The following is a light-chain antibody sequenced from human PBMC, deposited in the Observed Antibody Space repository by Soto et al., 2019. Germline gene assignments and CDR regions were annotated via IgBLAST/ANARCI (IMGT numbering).Light chain of an antibody. CDR1: QGVSGTY. V-gene: IGKV3-20*01. CDR3: QQYGNSPYT. CDR2: GAS. J-gene: IGKJ2*01. Sequence: EIVLTQSPGTLSSSPGERATLSCRASQGVSGTYLAWYQHKPGQAPRLLIYGASSRATGIPDRFTGSESGTDFTLTISRLEPEDFAVYYCQQYGNSPYTFGQGTRWISN.